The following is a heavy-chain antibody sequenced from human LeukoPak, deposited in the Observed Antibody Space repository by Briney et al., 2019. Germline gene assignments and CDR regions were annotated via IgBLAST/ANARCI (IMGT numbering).Heavy chain of an antibody. CDR2: ISSSSSYI. CDR3: ARDGHGSNSWYNYMDV. Sequence: GGSLRLSCAASGFTFSSYSMNWVRQAPGKGLEWVSSISSSSSYIYYADSVKGRFTISRDNAKNSLYLQMNSLRAEDTAVYYCARDGHGSNSWYNYMDVWGKGTTVTVSS. D-gene: IGHD6-13*01. J-gene: IGHJ6*03. CDR1: GFTFSSYS. V-gene: IGHV3-21*06.